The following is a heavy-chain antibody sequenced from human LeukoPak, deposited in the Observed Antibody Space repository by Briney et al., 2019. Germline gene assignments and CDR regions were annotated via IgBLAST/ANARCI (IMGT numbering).Heavy chain of an antibody. J-gene: IGHJ6*03. V-gene: IGHV4-34*01. CDR3: ARGDRAAAGYRELVDRYRRGYYYYYMDV. CDR1: GGSFSGYY. Sequence: SETLSLTCAVYGGSFSGYYWSGIRQPPGKGLEGIGEINHSGSTNYNPSLKSRVTISVDTSKNQFSLKLSSVTAADTAVYYCARGDRAAAGYRELVDRYRRGYYYYYMDVWGKGTTVTVSS. CDR2: INHSGST. D-gene: IGHD6-13*01.